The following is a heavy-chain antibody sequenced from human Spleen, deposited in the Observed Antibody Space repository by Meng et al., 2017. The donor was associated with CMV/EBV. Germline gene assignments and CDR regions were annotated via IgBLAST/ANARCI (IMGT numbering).Heavy chain of an antibody. V-gene: IGHV7-4-1*02. Sequence: TSYAMNWVRQAPGQGLEWMGWINTNTGNPTYAQGFTGRFVFSLDTSVSTAYLQISSLKAEDTAVYYCARIERRRILKYCGSDCSTTDYWGQGTLVTVSS. CDR1: TSYA. D-gene: IGHD2-21*02. J-gene: IGHJ4*02. CDR2: INTNTGNP. CDR3: ARIERRRILKYCGSDCSTTDY.